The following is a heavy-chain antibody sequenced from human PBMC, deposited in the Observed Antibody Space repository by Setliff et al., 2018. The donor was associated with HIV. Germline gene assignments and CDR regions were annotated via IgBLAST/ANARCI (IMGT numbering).Heavy chain of an antibody. J-gene: IGHJ3*02. V-gene: IGHV1-69*13. CDR1: GYIFSDYY. D-gene: IGHD2-8*02. Sequence: SVKVSCKASGYIFSDYYIHWVRQAPGQGLEWMGGITPIFGTPNYAQKFQVRVTMTADESTSTAYMELSSLRTEDTAVYYCAGYCTGGGTCGAFEIWGQGTTVTVSS. CDR2: ITPIFGTP. CDR3: AGYCTGGGTCGAFEI.